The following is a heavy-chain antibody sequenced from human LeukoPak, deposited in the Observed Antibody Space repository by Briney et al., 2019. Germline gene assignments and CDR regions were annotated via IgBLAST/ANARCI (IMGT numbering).Heavy chain of an antibody. Sequence: SETLSLTCTVSGGSISSSSYYWGWIRQPPGKGLEWIGSMYYSGNTYYDPSLKSRVTISVDTSKNQFSLKLSSVTAADTAVYYCARLGSSSWYTYYYYMDVWGKGTTVTISS. CDR2: MYYSGNT. CDR1: GGSISSSSYY. V-gene: IGHV4-39*01. J-gene: IGHJ6*03. CDR3: ARLGSSSWYTYYYYMDV. D-gene: IGHD6-13*01.